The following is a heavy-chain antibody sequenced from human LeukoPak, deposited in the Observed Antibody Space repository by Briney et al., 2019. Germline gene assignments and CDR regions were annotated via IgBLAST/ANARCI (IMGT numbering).Heavy chain of an antibody. D-gene: IGHD2-15*01. CDR3: ARRGLAYFDY. CDR1: GGSISSYY. V-gene: IGHV4-59*08. J-gene: IGHJ4*02. Sequence: PSETLSLTCTVSGGSISSYYWSWIRQPPGKGLEWIGYIYYSGNTNYNPSLKSRVTISVDTSKNQFSLKLSSVTAADTAVYYCARRGLAYFDYWGQGTLVTVSS. CDR2: IYYSGNT.